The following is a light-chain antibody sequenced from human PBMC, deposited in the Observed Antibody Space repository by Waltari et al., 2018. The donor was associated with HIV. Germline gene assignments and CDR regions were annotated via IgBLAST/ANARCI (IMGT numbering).Light chain of an antibody. V-gene: IGKV1-8*01. CDR1: QGIGDF. CDR2: SAS. Sequence: AIRLTQSPPSLSASTGDRVTITRRASQGIGDFLAWYQKKPGNAPKVLIHSASTLQSGVPSRFSASGSGTDFSLNITCRQADDFATYYCQQYYSYPTVGQGTNLEI. CDR3: QQYYSYPT. J-gene: IGKJ2*01.